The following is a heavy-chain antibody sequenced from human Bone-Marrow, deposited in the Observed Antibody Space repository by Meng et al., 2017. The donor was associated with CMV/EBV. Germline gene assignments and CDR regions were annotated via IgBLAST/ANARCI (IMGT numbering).Heavy chain of an antibody. CDR3: ARNSYYDSSSGPDF. V-gene: IGHV1-2*02. Sequence: ASVKVSCKASGFTFTTYRIYWVRQAPGQGLEWMGWINCDTGSTNYAQKFRGRVTMTRDTSITTVHLDLSSLTSDDTAVYYCARNSYYDSSSGPDFWGLGTLVTVSS. CDR1: GFTFTTYR. D-gene: IGHD3-3*01. J-gene: IGHJ4*02. CDR2: INCDTGST.